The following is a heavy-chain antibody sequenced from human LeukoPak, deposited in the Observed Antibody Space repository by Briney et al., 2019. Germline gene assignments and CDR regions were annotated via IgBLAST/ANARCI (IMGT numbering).Heavy chain of an antibody. V-gene: IGHV1-69-2*01. CDR2: VDPEDGET. J-gene: IGHJ3*02. CDR3: ATYRSSRVAFDI. D-gene: IGHD2-15*01. CDR1: GYTFTDYY. Sequence: ASVKVSCKVSGYTFTDYYMHWAQQAPGKGLEWMGLVDPEDGETIYAEKFQGRVTITADTSTDTAYMEMSSLRSEDTAVYYCATYRSSRVAFDIWGQGTMVTVSS.